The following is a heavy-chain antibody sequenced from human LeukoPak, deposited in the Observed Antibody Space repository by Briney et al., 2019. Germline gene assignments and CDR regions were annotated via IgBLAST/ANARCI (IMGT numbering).Heavy chain of an antibody. V-gene: IGHV1-8*01. D-gene: IGHD2-15*01. Sequence: ASVKVSCNASGYTFTSYDINCVRQATGQGLEWMGWMNPNSGNTGYAQKFQGRVTMTRNTSISTAYMELSSLRSEDTAVYYCARGRGYCSGGSCYGPRRLFDYWGQGTLVTVSS. CDR2: MNPNSGNT. CDR3: ARGRGYCSGGSCYGPRRLFDY. J-gene: IGHJ4*02. CDR1: GYTFTSYD.